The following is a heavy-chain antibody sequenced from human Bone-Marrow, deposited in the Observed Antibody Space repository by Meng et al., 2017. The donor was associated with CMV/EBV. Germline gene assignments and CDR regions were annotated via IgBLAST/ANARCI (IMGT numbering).Heavy chain of an antibody. Sequence: GEALKISCAASGSTISSYDMHWGREATGKVLEWVSAIGTAGDTYYPGSVKGRFTISRENAKNTLYLQMNSLRAGDTAVYYCARGEDFWSGYDKPRPYYGMDVWGQGTTVTVSS. J-gene: IGHJ6*02. CDR2: IGTAGDT. CDR3: ARGEDFWSGYDKPRPYYGMDV. D-gene: IGHD3-3*01. CDR1: GSTISSYD. V-gene: IGHV3-13*01.